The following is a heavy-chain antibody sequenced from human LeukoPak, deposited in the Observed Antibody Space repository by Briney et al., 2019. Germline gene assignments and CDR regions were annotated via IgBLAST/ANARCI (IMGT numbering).Heavy chain of an antibody. J-gene: IGHJ6*03. CDR3: ARDPYDFWSGYYPTGYMDV. CDR1: GYTFTSYG. D-gene: IGHD3-3*01. CDR2: ISAYNGNT. V-gene: IGHV1-18*01. Sequence: GASVKVSCKASGYTFTSYGISWVRQAPGQGLEWMGWISAYNGNTNYAQKLQGRVTMTTDTSTSTAYMELRSLRSDDTAVYYCARDPYDFWSGYYPTGYMDVWGKGTTVTVSS.